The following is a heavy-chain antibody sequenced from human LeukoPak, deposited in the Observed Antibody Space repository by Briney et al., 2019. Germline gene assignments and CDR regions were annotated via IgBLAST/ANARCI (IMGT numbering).Heavy chain of an antibody. J-gene: IGHJ4*02. CDR2: ITNSGYTM. CDR3: ARSRARIAAAVYYFDY. V-gene: IGHV3-11*01. D-gene: IGHD6-13*01. CDR1: GFPFDDYF. Sequence: PGGSLRLSCAAAGFPFDDYFMGWVRQAPRKGLEWISYITNSGYTMYYADSVRGRFTISKDNAKNSLFLHMSGLRAEDTAVYYCARSRARIAAAVYYFDYWGQGTPVTVSS.